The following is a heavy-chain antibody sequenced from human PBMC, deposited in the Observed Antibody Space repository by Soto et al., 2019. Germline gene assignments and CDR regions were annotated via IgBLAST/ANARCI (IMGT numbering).Heavy chain of an antibody. V-gene: IGHV3-30*03. D-gene: IGHD2-15*01. CDR2: ISYDGSNK. CDR3: TTDGVEIDY. J-gene: IGHJ4*02. CDR1: GLTFSSYG. Sequence: QVQLVESGGGVVQPGRSLRLSCAASGLTFSSYGMHWVRQAPGKGLEWVAVISYDGSNKYYADSVKGRFTISRDNSKNTLDLQMYSLRAEDTAVYYCTTDGVEIDYWGQGTLVTVSS.